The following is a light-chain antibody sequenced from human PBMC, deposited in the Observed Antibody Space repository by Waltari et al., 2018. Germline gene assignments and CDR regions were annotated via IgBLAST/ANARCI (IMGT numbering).Light chain of an antibody. CDR3: QQDGSSSYT. CDR2: GAS. J-gene: IGKJ2*01. CDR1: QRISSSY. V-gene: IGKV3-20*01. Sequence: EIVLTQSPGTLSLSPGERATLSCRASQRISSSYLAWYQQKPGQAPRLLIYGASSRATGIPDRFSGSGSGTDFTLTISRLEPEDFAVYYCQQDGSSSYTFGQGTKLDFK.